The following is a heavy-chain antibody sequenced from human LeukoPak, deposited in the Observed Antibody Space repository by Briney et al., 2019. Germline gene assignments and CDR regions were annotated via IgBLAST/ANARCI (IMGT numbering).Heavy chain of an antibody. CDR3: ARVHDSSGYYFDY. CDR1: GFTFSNYA. D-gene: IGHD3-22*01. Sequence: GGSLRLSCAASGFTFSNYAMSWVRQAPGKGLEWVSTISNSGAGTYYADSVKGRFTISRDNAKNSLYLQMNSLRAEDTAVYYCARVHDSSGYYFDYWGQGTLVTVSS. CDR2: ISNSGAGT. J-gene: IGHJ4*02. V-gene: IGHV3-21*01.